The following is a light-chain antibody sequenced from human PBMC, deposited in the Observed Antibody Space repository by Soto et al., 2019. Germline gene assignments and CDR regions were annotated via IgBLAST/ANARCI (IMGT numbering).Light chain of an antibody. Sequence: DIVMTQSPDSLAASLGERATISCKSSQSILYRSNNKNYLAWYQQKAGQPPKLLIYWASTRESGVPDRFSGSGSGTDFTLTISSLQAEDVAVYFCQQYFTTPRTFGQGTKL. V-gene: IGKV4-1*01. CDR1: QSILYRSNNKNY. CDR3: QQYFTTPRT. J-gene: IGKJ2*01. CDR2: WAS.